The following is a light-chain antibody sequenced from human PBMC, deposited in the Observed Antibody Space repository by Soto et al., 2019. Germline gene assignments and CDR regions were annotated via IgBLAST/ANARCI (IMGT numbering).Light chain of an antibody. J-gene: IGLJ3*02. V-gene: IGLV2-8*01. CDR3: SSYAGSNIVV. CDR2: EVS. Sequence: QSALTQPPSASGSPGQSVTISCTGTSSDVGGYDYVSWYQQNPGKAPKLMIYEVSERPSGVPHRFSGSKSGNTASLTVSGLQAEDEADYYCSSYAGSNIVVFGGGTKVTVL. CDR1: SSDVGGYDY.